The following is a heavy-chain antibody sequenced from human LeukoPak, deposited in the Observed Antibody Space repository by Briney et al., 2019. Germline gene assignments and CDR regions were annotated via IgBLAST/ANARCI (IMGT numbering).Heavy chain of an antibody. CDR1: GFTFDDYV. Sequence: GGSLRLSCAASGFTFDDYVMSWVRQAPGKGLGWVSGINWNGGSTGYADSVKGRFTISRDNAKNSLYLQMNSLRAEDTALYYCARVNLYSSSWYKSLYYYYYYMDVWGKGTTVTVSS. J-gene: IGHJ6*03. CDR2: INWNGGST. V-gene: IGHV3-20*04. CDR3: ARVNLYSSSWYKSLYYYYYYMDV. D-gene: IGHD6-13*01.